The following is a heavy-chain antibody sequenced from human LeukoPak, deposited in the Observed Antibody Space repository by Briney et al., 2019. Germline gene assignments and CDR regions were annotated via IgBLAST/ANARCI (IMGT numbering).Heavy chain of an antibody. J-gene: IGHJ4*02. CDR2: INPNSGGT. CDR1: GYTFTSYY. D-gene: IGHD6-6*01. V-gene: IGHV1-2*02. CDR3: ASALRIAARTHPFDY. Sequence: GASVKVSCKASGYTFTSYYMHWVRQAPGQGLEWMGWINPNSGGTNYAQKFQGRVTMTRDTSISTAYMELSRLRSDDTAVYYCASALRIAARTHPFDYWGQGTLVTVSS.